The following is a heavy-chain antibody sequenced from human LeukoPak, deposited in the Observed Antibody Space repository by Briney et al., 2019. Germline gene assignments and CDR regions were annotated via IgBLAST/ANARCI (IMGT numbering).Heavy chain of an antibody. Sequence: PGGSLRLSCAASRFTFSNAWMNWVRQPPGKGLEWVGRIKSKVDGETTDYAAPVKGRFTISRDDSNNMVYLQMNSLKIEDTAVYYCAIDEPNYAPYDFDYWGQGTLVTVSS. CDR1: RFTFSNAW. D-gene: IGHD4/OR15-4a*01. CDR2: IKSKVDGETT. V-gene: IGHV3-15*01. J-gene: IGHJ4*02. CDR3: AIDEPNYAPYDFDY.